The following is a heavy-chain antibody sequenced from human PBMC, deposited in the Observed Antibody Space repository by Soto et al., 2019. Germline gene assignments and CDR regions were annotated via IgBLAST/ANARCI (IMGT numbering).Heavy chain of an antibody. V-gene: IGHV3-11*01. CDR1: GFTLSDYY. CDR2: ISDCISTI. Sequence: GGSLRPSCAAPGFTLSDYYMSWIRKAPGKGLGWVANISDCISTIYYADSVKGQFTISKDNAKNSLYQQMSTVSAEDTSVYSCATDGDVVSQHYYDSRGTDDYWGQGTLVTVSS. D-gene: IGHD3-22*01. CDR3: ATDGDVVSQHYYDSRGTDDY. J-gene: IGHJ4*02.